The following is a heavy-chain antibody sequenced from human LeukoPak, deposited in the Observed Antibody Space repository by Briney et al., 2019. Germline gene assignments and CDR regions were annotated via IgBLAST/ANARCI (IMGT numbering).Heavy chain of an antibody. D-gene: IGHD3-10*01. CDR2: ISGSGGST. Sequence: GGSLRLSCAASGFTFSNYAMSWVRQAPGKGLEWVSAISGSGGSTYYADSVRGRFAISRDNSKNTLSLQMNSLRAEDTAVYYCAKTLSGYYGSGSYDYWGQGTLVTVSS. J-gene: IGHJ4*02. V-gene: IGHV3-23*01. CDR1: GFTFSNYA. CDR3: AKTLSGYYGSGSYDY.